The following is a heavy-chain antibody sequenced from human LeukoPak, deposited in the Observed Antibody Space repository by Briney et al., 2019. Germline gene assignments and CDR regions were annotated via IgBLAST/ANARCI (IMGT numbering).Heavy chain of an antibody. CDR2: IYYTGNT. J-gene: IGHJ6*02. Sequence: SETLSLTCTVSGGSISSDYWSWIRQPPGKRLEWIGYIYYTGNTNYNPSLKSRVTMSLDTSKNQFALNLRSVTAADTAVYYCARVDWDGYYYYYGMDVWGQGIAVTVSS. CDR1: GGSISSDY. V-gene: IGHV4-59*01. CDR3: ARVDWDGYYYYYGMDV. D-gene: IGHD2-21*01.